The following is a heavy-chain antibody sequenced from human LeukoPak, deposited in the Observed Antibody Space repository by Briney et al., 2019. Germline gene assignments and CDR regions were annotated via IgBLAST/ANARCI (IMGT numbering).Heavy chain of an antibody. CDR3: ARDVSYYGSGSYSYDY. V-gene: IGHV1-2*02. CDR2: INPNSGGT. CDR1: GYTFTGYY. Sequence: ASVKVSCKASGYTFTGYYMHWVRQAPGQGLEWMGWINPNSGGTNYAQKFQGRVTMTRDTSISTAYMELSRLRSDDTAVYYCARDVSYYGSGSYSYDYWGQGTLVTVSS. D-gene: IGHD3-10*01. J-gene: IGHJ4*02.